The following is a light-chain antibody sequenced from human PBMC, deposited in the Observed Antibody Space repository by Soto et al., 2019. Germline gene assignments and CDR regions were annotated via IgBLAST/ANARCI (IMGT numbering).Light chain of an antibody. Sequence: AIQMTQSPSSLSASVGDRVSITCRASQVIRNYLAWYQQKPGQAPKLLIFDASSLQSGVPSRFSGSGSGTDFTLTITSLQTEDFATYYCLQDYNYPRTCGQGTGVEIK. CDR3: LQDYNYPRT. V-gene: IGKV1-6*01. CDR2: DAS. J-gene: IGKJ1*01. CDR1: QVIRNY.